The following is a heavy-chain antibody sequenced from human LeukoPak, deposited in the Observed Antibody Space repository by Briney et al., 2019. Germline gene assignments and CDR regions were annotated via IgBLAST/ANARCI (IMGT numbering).Heavy chain of an antibody. D-gene: IGHD1/OR15-1a*01. CDR2: FYYGGST. CDR3: ASGGEQLWPYEPFSS. CDR1: GDSISSSSYY. J-gene: IGHJ5*02. Sequence: PSETLSLTCTVSGDSISSSSYYWGWIRQPPGKGLEWIGTFYYGGSTYHNPSLKSRVTISVDTSKNQLSLRLSSVTAADTALYYCASGGEQLWPYEPFSSWGQGTLVTVSS. V-gene: IGHV4-39*01.